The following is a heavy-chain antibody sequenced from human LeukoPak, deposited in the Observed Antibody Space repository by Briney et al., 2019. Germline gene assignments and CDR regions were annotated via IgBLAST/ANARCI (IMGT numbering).Heavy chain of an antibody. J-gene: IGHJ4*02. CDR2: IYHSGST. CDR1: GDSISGYY. Sequence: SETLSLTCTVSGDSISGYYWSWIRQPPGKGLEWIGSIYHSGSTYYNPSLKSRVTISVDTSKNQFSLKLSSVTAADTAVYYCARVGSGWSVDYWGQGTLVTVSS. D-gene: IGHD6-19*01. CDR3: ARVGSGWSVDY. V-gene: IGHV4-38-2*02.